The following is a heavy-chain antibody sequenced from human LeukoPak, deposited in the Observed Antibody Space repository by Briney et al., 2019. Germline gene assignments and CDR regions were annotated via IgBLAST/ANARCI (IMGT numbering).Heavy chain of an antibody. CDR1: GGSFSGYY. Sequence: SETPSLTCAVYGGSFSGYYWSWIRQPPGKGLEWIGEINHSGSTNYNPSLKSRVTISVDTSKNQFSLKLSSVTAADTAVYYCAGPNTRKYSSGWYGLNFDYWGQGTLVTVSS. V-gene: IGHV4-34*01. CDR2: INHSGST. D-gene: IGHD6-19*01. J-gene: IGHJ4*02. CDR3: AGPNTRKYSSGWYGLNFDY.